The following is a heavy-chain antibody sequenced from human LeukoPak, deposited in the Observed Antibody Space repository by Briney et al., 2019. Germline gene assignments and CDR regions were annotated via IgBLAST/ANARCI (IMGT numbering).Heavy chain of an antibody. CDR1: GFTFSNYG. D-gene: IGHD5-12*01. J-gene: IGHJ4*02. Sequence: GESLRLSCAASGFTFSNYGMHWVRQAPGKGLEWVALIWFDGSSIFYADSVKGRFTISRDNSKNTLYLQMNSLRAEDTAVYFCAREMGLNIVATFGYWGQGTLVTVSS. CDR2: IWFDGSSI. V-gene: IGHV3-33*01. CDR3: AREMGLNIVATFGY.